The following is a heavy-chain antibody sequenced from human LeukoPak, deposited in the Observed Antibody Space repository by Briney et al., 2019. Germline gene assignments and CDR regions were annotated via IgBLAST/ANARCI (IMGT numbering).Heavy chain of an antibody. D-gene: IGHD2-21*01. J-gene: IGHJ5*02. Sequence: ASVKVSYKASGYTFTGYYMHWVRQAPGQGLEWMGWINPNSGGTNFAQKFQGRVTMTRDTSISTAYMELSRLRSDDTAVYYCAKKYYGRALDPGGRGPLVTVSS. CDR2: INPNSGGT. V-gene: IGHV1-2*02. CDR1: GYTFTGYY. CDR3: AKKYYGRALDP.